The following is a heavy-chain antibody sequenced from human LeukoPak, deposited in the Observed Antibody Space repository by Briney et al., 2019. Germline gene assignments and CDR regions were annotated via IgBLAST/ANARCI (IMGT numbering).Heavy chain of an antibody. CDR2: IYYSGST. Sequence: SETLSLTCTVSGGSISSYYRSWIRQPPGKGLEWIGYIYYSGSTNYNPSLKSRVTISVDTSKNQFSLKLSSVTAADTAVYYRARAGFQWLDFDYWGQGTLVTVSS. J-gene: IGHJ4*02. CDR1: GGSISSYY. V-gene: IGHV4-59*01. CDR3: ARAGFQWLDFDY. D-gene: IGHD6-19*01.